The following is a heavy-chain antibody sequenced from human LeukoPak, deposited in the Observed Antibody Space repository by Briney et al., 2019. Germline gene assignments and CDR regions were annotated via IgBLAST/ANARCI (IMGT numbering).Heavy chain of an antibody. CDR3: ARDPGYYDTSGYPAYFDY. D-gene: IGHD3-22*01. V-gene: IGHV4-38-2*02. J-gene: IGHJ4*02. CDR2: IHHSGST. Sequence: PSETLSLTCTVSGYSISSGYYWGWIRQPPGKGLEWIGSIHHSGSTYYNPSLKSRVTISVDTSKNQFSLKLSSVTAADTAVYYCARDPGYYDTSGYPAYFDYWGQGTLVTVSS. CDR1: GYSISSGYY.